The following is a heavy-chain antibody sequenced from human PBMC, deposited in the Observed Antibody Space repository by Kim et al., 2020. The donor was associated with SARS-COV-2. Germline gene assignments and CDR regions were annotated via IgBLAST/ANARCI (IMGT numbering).Heavy chain of an antibody. J-gene: IGHJ4*02. CDR3: ARVWWDTAMVYSAGPYIDY. D-gene: IGHD5-18*01. CDR2: IYYSGST. V-gene: IGHV4-59*01. Sequence: SETLSLTCTVSGGSISSYYWSWIRQPPGKGLEWIGYIYYSGSTNYNPSLKSRVTISVDTSKNQFSLKLSSVTAADTAVYYCARVWWDTAMVYSAGPYIDYWGQGTLVTVSS. CDR1: GGSISSYY.